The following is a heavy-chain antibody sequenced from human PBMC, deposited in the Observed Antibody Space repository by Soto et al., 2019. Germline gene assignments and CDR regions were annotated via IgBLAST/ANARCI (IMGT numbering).Heavy chain of an antibody. J-gene: IGHJ4*02. CDR2: ISYEGSNK. CDR1: GFTFSSYA. CDR3: ARGDDILTPGFDY. V-gene: IGHV3-30-3*01. D-gene: IGHD3-9*01. Sequence: QVQLVESGGGVVQPGRSLRLSCAASGFTFSSYAMHWVRQAPGKGLEWVAVISYEGSNKYYADSVKGRFTISRDNSKNTLYLQMNSLRAEDTAVYYCARGDDILTPGFDYWGQGTLVTVSS.